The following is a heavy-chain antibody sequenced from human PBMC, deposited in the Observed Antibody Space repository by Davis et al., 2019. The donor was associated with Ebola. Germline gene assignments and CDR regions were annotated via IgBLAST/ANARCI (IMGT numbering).Heavy chain of an antibody. CDR2: VDYSGST. Sequence: MPSETLSLTCTVSGGSISNSDFNYWGWIRQPPGKGLEWIGAVDYSGSTYYSPFLKSRVTMSVDTSKNQFSLELSSVTAADTAIYYCARLSSPWGQGILVTVSS. CDR3: ARLSSP. J-gene: IGHJ5*02. CDR1: GGSISNSDFNY. V-gene: IGHV4-39*01.